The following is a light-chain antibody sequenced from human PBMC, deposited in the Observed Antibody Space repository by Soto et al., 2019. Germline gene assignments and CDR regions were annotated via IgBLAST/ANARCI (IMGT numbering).Light chain of an antibody. V-gene: IGLV1-40*01. CDR3: QSYDSSLSACV. Sequence: QSVLTQPPSVSGAPGQRVTISCTGSSSNIGAGYDVHWYQHLPGTAPKLLIYGNSNRPSGVPDRFSGSKSGTSVSLAITGLLAEDEADYYCQSYDSSLSACVFGGGTKVTVL. CDR1: SSNIGAGYD. CDR2: GNS. J-gene: IGLJ2*01.